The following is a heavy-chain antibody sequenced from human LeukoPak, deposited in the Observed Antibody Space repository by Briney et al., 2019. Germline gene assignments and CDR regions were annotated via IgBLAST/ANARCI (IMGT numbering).Heavy chain of an antibody. D-gene: IGHD1-14*01. CDR2: TYGDGST. CDR1: GFTFSSYW. CDR3: ASRGRGHRNWYFDL. J-gene: IGHJ2*01. Sequence: GGSLRLSCAASGFTFSSYWMHWVRQAPGKGLEWVSVTYGDGSTSYADSVKDRFTISRDISKNTFFLQMNNLRAEDTAVYYCASRGRGHRNWYFDLWGRGTLVTVSS. V-gene: IGHV3-66*01.